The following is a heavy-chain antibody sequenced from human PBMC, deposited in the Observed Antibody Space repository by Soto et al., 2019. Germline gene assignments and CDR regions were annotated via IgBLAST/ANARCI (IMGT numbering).Heavy chain of an antibody. CDR2: ISAYNGNT. J-gene: IGHJ4*02. V-gene: IGHV1-18*01. CDR1: GYTFTSYG. CDR3: AREGDSGYDQNQNTYDY. Sequence: ASVKVSCKASGYTFTSYGISWVRQAPGQGLEWMGWISAYNGNTNYAQKLQGRVTMTTDTSTSTAYMELRSLRSDDTAVYYCAREGDSGYDQNQNTYDYWGQGTLVTGSS. D-gene: IGHD5-12*01.